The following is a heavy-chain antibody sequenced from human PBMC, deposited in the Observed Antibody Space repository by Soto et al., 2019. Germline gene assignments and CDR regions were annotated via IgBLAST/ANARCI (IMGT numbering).Heavy chain of an antibody. CDR2: ISAYNGNT. D-gene: IGHD3-22*01. CDR3: AGPSSPREAMIVVVRKKTYYYGMDV. CDR1: GYTFTSYG. Sequence: QVQLVQSGAEVKKPGASVKVSCKASGYTFTSYGISWVRQAPGQGLEWMGWISAYNGNTNYAQKLQGRVTMSEHRATSTAYMELRSLRSDDTAVYYGAGPSSPREAMIVVVRKKTYYYGMDVWGQGTTVTVSS. V-gene: IGHV1-18*01. J-gene: IGHJ6*02.